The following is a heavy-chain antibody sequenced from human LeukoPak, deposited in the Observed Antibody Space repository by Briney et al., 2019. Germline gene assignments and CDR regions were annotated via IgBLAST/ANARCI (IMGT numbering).Heavy chain of an antibody. Sequence: SETLSLTCTVSGGSISSGSYYWSWIRQPAGRGLEWIGRIYTSGSTNYNPSLKSRVTISVDTSKNQFSLKLSSVTAADTAVYYCARGWRCSGGSCYLSPGYMDVWGKGTTVTVSS. J-gene: IGHJ6*03. CDR1: GGSISSGSYY. D-gene: IGHD2-15*01. CDR3: ARGWRCSGGSCYLSPGYMDV. CDR2: IYTSGST. V-gene: IGHV4-61*02.